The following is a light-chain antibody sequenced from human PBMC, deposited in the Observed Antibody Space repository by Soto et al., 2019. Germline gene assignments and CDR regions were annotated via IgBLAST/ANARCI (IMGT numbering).Light chain of an antibody. CDR1: LSVSVY. V-gene: IGKV3-15*01. CDR2: DKS. CDR3: HQYNNGPPST. Sequence: DIVLTQSPGTLSLSTGERATLSCRTSLSVSVYLDWYQQKPGQAPRLLIYDKSSRAPGVPARFSGSGTGTDFTLTINSLQSEDFGVYYCHQYNNGPPSTFGQGTRLEIK. J-gene: IGKJ5*01.